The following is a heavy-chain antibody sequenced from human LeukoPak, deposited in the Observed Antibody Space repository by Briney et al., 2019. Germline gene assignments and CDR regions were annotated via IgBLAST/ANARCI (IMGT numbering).Heavy chain of an antibody. CDR2: INSDGSST. CDR1: GFTFSSYW. D-gene: IGHD6-13*01. J-gene: IGHJ3*02. V-gene: IGHV3-74*01. Sequence: GGSLRLSCAASGFTFSSYWMHWVRQAPGKGLVWVSRINSDGSSTSYADSVKGRFTISRDNAKNTPYLQMNSLRAEDTAVYYCAREQQLVWGRWAFDIWGQGTMVTVSS. CDR3: AREQQLVWGRWAFDI.